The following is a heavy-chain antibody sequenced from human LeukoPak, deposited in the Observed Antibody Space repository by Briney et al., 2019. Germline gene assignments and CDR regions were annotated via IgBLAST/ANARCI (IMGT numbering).Heavy chain of an antibody. CDR1: GFTFDDYA. Sequence: GGSLRLSCAASGFTFDDYAMHWVRQAPGKGLEWASGISWNSGSIGYADSVKGRFTISRDNAKNSLYLQMNSLRAEDTALYYCAKGDFLVALSAFDIWGQGTMVTVSS. CDR2: ISWNSGSI. CDR3: AKGDFLVALSAFDI. V-gene: IGHV3-9*01. J-gene: IGHJ3*02. D-gene: IGHD3-3*01.